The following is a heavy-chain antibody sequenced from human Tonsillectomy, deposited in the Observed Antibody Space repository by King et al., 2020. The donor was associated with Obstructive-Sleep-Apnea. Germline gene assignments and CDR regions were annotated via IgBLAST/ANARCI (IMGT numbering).Heavy chain of an antibody. D-gene: IGHD1-26*01. V-gene: IGHV4-31*03. Sequence: QLQESGPGLVKPSQTLSLTCTVSGGSISSGGYYWSCVRQHPVKGLECIGYIYYIGSTYYNPSLKSRVTISVATSKNQWSLKLSYVTAADTAVYYCARAGSWETGPDFDYWGQGTLVTVSS. J-gene: IGHJ4*02. CDR1: GGSISSGGYY. CDR2: IYYIGST. CDR3: ARAGSWETGPDFDY.